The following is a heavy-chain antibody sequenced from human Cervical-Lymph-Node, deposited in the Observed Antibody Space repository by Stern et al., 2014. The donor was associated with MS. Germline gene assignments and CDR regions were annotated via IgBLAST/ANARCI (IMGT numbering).Heavy chain of an antibody. V-gene: IGHV1-69*06. CDR2: IIPMFGTT. Sequence: QVQLVQSGAEVKKPGSSAKVSCKASGGTFSNFAMNWVRQAPGQGLVWMGGIIPMFGTTNQTQEFQGRVTFTADKSTKTAFMELSSLSSGDTAVYYCVLQTLGATYWGQGTLVIVSS. D-gene: IGHD3-3*01. J-gene: IGHJ4*02. CDR3: VLQTLGATY. CDR1: GGTFSNFA.